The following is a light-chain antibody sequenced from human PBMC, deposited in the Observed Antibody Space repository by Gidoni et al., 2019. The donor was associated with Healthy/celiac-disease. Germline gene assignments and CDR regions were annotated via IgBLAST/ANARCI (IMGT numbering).Light chain of an antibody. Sequence: EIVLTQSPATLSLSPGERATLSCRASQSVSSYLAWYQQTPGQAPRLLIYDASNRATGIPARFSGSGSGTDFTLTISSLEPEDFAVYYCQQRSNWLPTWTFGQGTKVEIK. V-gene: IGKV3-11*01. CDR3: QQRSNWLPTWT. J-gene: IGKJ1*01. CDR2: DAS. CDR1: QSVSSY.